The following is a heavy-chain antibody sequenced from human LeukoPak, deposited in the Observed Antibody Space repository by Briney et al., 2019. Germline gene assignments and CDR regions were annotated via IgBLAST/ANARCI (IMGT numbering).Heavy chain of an antibody. CDR2: IYYSGST. Sequence: SETLSLTCTVSGVSLSSYYWSWVRQPPGKGLEWIGYIYYSGSTNYNPSPKRRVTISVDTSKNQFSLKLSSVTAADTAVYYCARDLFVRGYDYFDYWGQGTLVTVSS. CDR3: ARDLFVRGYDYFDY. CDR1: GVSLSSYY. D-gene: IGHD1-1*01. J-gene: IGHJ4*02. V-gene: IGHV4-59*01.